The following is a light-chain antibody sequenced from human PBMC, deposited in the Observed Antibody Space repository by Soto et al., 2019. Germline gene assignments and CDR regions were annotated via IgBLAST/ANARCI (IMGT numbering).Light chain of an antibody. CDR1: QSVSSH. CDR3: QQRSNWPPVLT. V-gene: IGKV3-11*01. CDR2: GAS. Sequence: EIVLTQSPASLSLSPGERATLSCRASQSVSSHLAWFQQRPGQAPRLLIYGASKRATGIPASFGGSGSGTNFTLTISSLEPEDFAVYYCQQRSNWPPVLTFGGGTKVEIK. J-gene: IGKJ4*01.